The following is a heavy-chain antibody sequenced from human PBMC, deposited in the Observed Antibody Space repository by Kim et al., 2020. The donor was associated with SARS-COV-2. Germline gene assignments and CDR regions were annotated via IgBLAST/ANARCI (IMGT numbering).Heavy chain of an antibody. V-gene: IGHV7-4-1*02. CDR1: GYTFTSYA. CDR2: INTNTGNP. D-gene: IGHD3-22*01. Sequence: ASVKVSCKASGYTFTSYAMNWVRQAPGQGLEWMGWINTNTGNPTYAQGFTGRFVFSLDTSVSTAYLQISSLKAEDTAVYYCARLGGTVVVINGDLDYWGQGTLVTVSS. J-gene: IGHJ4*02. CDR3: ARLGGTVVVINGDLDY.